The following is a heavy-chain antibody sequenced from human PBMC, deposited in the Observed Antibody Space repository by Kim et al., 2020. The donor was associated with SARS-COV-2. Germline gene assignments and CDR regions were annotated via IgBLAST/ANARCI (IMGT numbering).Heavy chain of an antibody. V-gene: IGHV3-23*01. D-gene: IGHD2-15*01. J-gene: IGHJ3*02. Sequence: SVKGRLTISRDNCKNTLYLQMNSLRAEDTAVYYCAKGFGPLLLLGLAFDIWGQGTMVTVSS. CDR3: AKGFGPLLLLGLAFDI.